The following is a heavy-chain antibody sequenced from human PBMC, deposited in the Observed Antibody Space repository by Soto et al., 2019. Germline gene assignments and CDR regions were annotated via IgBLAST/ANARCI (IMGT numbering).Heavy chain of an antibody. Sequence: SETRSFTCAVSGGSVSSGDHYWSWIRQPPGKGLESIAYILYTGTSYYKPPLNNRVTISVDTSKNKFSLRLSAVTAADTAVYYSARGRGYDFGIDYWGQGIVVTVSS. CDR1: GGSVSSGDHY. V-gene: IGHV4-30-4*01. CDR2: ILYTGTS. CDR3: ARGRGYDFGIDY. D-gene: IGHD5-18*01. J-gene: IGHJ4*02.